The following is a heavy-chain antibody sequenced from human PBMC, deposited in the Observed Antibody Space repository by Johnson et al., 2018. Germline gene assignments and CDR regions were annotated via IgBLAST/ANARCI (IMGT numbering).Heavy chain of an antibody. V-gene: IGHV3-21*01. Sequence: VQLVPSGGGLVKPGGSXRLSCAASGFAFSSYSMNLVRQDPGKGLEWVPSISSGSRYIYHADSVTGRFTISRDNAKNSLHWQMNSLRADDTAVYYCARDPLITGTPLGGYSMDVWGQGTTVTVSS. CDR2: ISSGSRYI. CDR3: ARDPLITGTPLGGYSMDV. J-gene: IGHJ6*02. D-gene: IGHD1-7*01. CDR1: GFAFSSYS.